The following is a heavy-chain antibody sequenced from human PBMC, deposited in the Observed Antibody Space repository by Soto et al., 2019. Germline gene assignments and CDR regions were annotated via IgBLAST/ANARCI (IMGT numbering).Heavy chain of an antibody. V-gene: IGHV3-15*07. J-gene: IGHJ3*02. Sequence: PVGSLRLSCAASGFTFSNAWMNWVRQAPGKGLEWVGRIKSKTDGGTTDYAAPVKGRFTISRDDSKNTLYLQMNSLKTVDLAVYYCTTDYPQRSHAFDIWGQGTMVPVSS. D-gene: IGHD3-10*01. CDR3: TTDYPQRSHAFDI. CDR2: IKSKTDGGTT. CDR1: GFTFSNAW.